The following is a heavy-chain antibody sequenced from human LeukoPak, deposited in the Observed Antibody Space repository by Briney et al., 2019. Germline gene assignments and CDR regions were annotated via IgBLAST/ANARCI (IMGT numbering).Heavy chain of an antibody. CDR1: GLTFSGSA. D-gene: IGHD3-3*01. V-gene: IGHV3-73*01. CDR2: IGSKANSYAT. CDR3: TRRRYDFWSGYYDDY. J-gene: IGHJ4*02. Sequence: GRSLKLSCAASGLTFSGSAMHWVRQASGKGLEWVGCIGSKANSYATAYAASVKDRFTISRDDSKNTAYLQMNSLKTEDTAVYYCTRRRYDFWSGYYDDYWGQGTLVTVSS.